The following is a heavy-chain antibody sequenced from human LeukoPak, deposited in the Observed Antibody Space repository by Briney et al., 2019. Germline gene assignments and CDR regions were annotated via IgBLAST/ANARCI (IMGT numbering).Heavy chain of an antibody. Sequence: ASVKVSCKASGYTFTGYYMHWVRQAPGQGLEWMGWINPNSGDTNYAQNFRGRVTMTRDTSITTAYMELSSLTSDDTAVYFCARSAEHCNNGVCFTDYYMDVWGKGTTVTVSS. CDR2: INPNSGDT. V-gene: IGHV1-2*02. J-gene: IGHJ6*03. CDR1: GYTFTGYY. D-gene: IGHD2-8*01. CDR3: ARSAEHCNNGVCFTDYYMDV.